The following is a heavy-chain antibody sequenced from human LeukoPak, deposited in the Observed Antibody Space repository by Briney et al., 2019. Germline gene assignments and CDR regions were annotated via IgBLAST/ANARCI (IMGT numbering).Heavy chain of an antibody. CDR1: GFTFSSYW. J-gene: IGHJ6*02. CDR2: INHNGNVN. Sequence: PGGSLRLSCAASGFTFSSYWMSWARQAPGKGLEWVASINHNGNVNYYVDSVKGRFTISRDTAKNSLYLQMSNLRAEDTAVYFCARGGGLDVWGRGATVTVSS. V-gene: IGHV3-7*03. CDR3: ARGGGLDV. D-gene: IGHD3-16*01.